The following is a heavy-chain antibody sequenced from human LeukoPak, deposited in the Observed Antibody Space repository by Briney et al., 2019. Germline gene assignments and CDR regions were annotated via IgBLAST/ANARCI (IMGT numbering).Heavy chain of an antibody. D-gene: IGHD5-24*01. CDR2: INPNSGGT. CDR1: GYTFTGYY. Sequence: ASVKVSCKASGYTFTGYYMHWVRQAPGQGLEWMGWINPNSGGTNYAQKLQGRVTMTTDTSTSTAYMELRSLRSDDTAVYYCARREMANDAFDIWGQGTMVTVSS. J-gene: IGHJ3*02. CDR3: ARREMANDAFDI. V-gene: IGHV1-2*02.